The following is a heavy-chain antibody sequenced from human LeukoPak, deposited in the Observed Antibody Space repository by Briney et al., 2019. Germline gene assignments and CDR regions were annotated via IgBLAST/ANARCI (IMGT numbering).Heavy chain of an antibody. CDR2: ISGSTGNR. D-gene: IGHD4-11*01. Sequence: ASVKVSCKASGYTFTSYGISWVRQAPGQGLEWMGWISGSTGNRKYEQKIQGRVTLTTDTSTRTAYMELRSLRSDDTAVYYCARGTVGGNDYYYMDVWGKGTTVTVSS. J-gene: IGHJ6*03. CDR1: GYTFTSYG. CDR3: ARGTVGGNDYYYMDV. V-gene: IGHV1-18*01.